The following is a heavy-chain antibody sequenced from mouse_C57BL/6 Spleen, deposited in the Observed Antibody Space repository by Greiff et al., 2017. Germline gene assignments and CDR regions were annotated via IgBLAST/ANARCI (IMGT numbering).Heavy chain of an antibody. Sequence: QVQLKQSGAELVRPGTSVKVSCKASGYAFTNYLIEWVKQRPGQGLEWIGVINPGSGGTNYNEKFKGKATLTADKSSSTAYMQLSSLTSEDSAVYFCARSPYITTVVATEYFDYWGQGTTLTVSS. V-gene: IGHV1-54*01. J-gene: IGHJ2*01. CDR1: GYAFTNYL. CDR2: INPGSGGT. CDR3: ARSPYITTVVATEYFDY. D-gene: IGHD1-1*01.